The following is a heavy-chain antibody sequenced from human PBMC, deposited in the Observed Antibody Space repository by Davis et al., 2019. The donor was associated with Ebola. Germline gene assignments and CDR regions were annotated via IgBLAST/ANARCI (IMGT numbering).Heavy chain of an antibody. Sequence: PSETLSLTCTVSGGSISSYYWRWIRQPAGKGLEWIGRIYTSGSTNYNPSLKSRVTMSVDTSKNQFSLKLSSVTAADTAVYYCARDAEGDFWSGYYYYMDVWGKGTTVTVSS. CDR2: IYTSGST. CDR3: ARDAEGDFWSGYYYYMDV. D-gene: IGHD3-3*01. V-gene: IGHV4-4*07. CDR1: GGSISSYY. J-gene: IGHJ6*03.